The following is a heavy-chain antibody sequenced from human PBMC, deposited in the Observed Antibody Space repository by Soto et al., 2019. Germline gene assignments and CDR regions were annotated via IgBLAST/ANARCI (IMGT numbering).Heavy chain of an antibody. CDR1: GYTFTSYG. Sequence: ASVKVSCKASGYTFTSYGISWVRQAPGQGLEWMGWFSAYNGNTNYAQKFQGRVTMTKDTSTDTAYMELSSLRSEDTAVYYCATASSRIRIAAATDAFDIWGQGTMVTVSS. D-gene: IGHD6-13*01. V-gene: IGHV1-18*01. CDR3: ATASSRIRIAAATDAFDI. CDR2: FSAYNGNT. J-gene: IGHJ3*02.